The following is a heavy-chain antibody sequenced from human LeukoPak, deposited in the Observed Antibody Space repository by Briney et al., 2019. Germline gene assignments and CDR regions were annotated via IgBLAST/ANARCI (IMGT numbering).Heavy chain of an antibody. J-gene: IGHJ4*02. CDR3: ARRTTYYGSGKYYKAFDN. CDR2: IYYSGNT. D-gene: IGHD3-10*01. CDR1: GGSISSSSYY. V-gene: IGHV4-39*01. Sequence: PSETLSLTCTVSGGSISSSSYYWGWIRQPPGKGPKWIGSIYYSGNTYYNPSLKSRVTISVDTSKNQFSLKLSSVTDADTAVYYCARRTTYYGSGKYYKAFDNWGQGTLVTVSS.